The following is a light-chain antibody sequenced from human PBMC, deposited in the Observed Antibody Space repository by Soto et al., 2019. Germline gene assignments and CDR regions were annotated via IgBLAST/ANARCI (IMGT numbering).Light chain of an antibody. CDR3: QQYNNWPLWT. Sequence: EIVMTQSPATLSVSPVERATLSCRASQSVSSNLAWYQQKPGQAPRLLIYGASTRATGIPARFSGSGSGTEFTLTISSLQSEDFAVYYCQQYNNWPLWTVGQGTKGEIK. CDR1: QSVSSN. CDR2: GAS. J-gene: IGKJ1*01. V-gene: IGKV3-15*01.